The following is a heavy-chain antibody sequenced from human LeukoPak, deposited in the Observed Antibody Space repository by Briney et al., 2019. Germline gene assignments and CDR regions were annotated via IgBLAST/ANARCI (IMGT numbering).Heavy chain of an antibody. CDR1: GYTFTSYG. D-gene: IGHD6-19*01. V-gene: IGHV1-18*01. J-gene: IGHJ4*02. CDR2: ISAYNGNT. Sequence: GASVKVSCKASGYTFTSYGISWVRQAPGQGLEWMGWISAYNGNTNYAQKLQGRVAMTTDTSTSTAYMELRSLRSDDTAVYYCAREASSGWYPPYIDYWGQGTLVTVSS. CDR3: AREASSGWYPPYIDY.